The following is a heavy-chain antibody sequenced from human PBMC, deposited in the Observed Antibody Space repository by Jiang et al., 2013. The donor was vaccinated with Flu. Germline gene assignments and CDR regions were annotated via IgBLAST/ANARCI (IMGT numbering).Heavy chain of an antibody. J-gene: IGHJ6*02. CDR3: ARGPRYSLYYYYGMDV. D-gene: IGHD5-18*01. V-gene: IGHV4-34*01. CDR1: GGSFSGYY. CDR2: INHSGST. Sequence: LLKPSETLSLTCAVYGGSFSGYYWSWIRQPPGKGLEWIGEINHSGSTNYNPSLKSRVTISVDTSKNQFSLKLSSVTAADTAVYYCARGPRYSLYYYYGMDVWGQGTTVTVSS.